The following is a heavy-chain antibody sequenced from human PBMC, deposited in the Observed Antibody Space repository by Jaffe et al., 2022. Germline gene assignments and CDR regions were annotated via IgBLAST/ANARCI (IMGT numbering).Heavy chain of an antibody. V-gene: IGHV3-23*01. J-gene: IGHJ1*01. CDR1: GFTFSSYG. CDR3: AKGYCSGGGCYPLYFQH. D-gene: IGHD2-15*01. CDR2: ISASGGST. Sequence: EVQMLESGGGLVQPGGSLRLSCEASGFTFSSYGMSWVRQAPGKGLEWVSGISASGGSTHYADSVKGRFTISRDNSKNTLYVQMNNLRAEDTAVYYCAKGYCSGGGCYPLYFQHWGQGTLVSVSS.